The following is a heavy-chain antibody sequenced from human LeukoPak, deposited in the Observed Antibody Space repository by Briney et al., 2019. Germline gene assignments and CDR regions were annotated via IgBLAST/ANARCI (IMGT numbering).Heavy chain of an antibody. CDR2: INSDGSST. CDR1: GFTFSSHL. Sequence: PGGSLRLSCAASGFTFSSHLMHWVRQAPGQGLVWVSRINSDGSSTSYADSVKGRFIVSRDNAKNTLYLQMDSLRAEDTAVYYCVRWPAPPFWGQGTLVTVSP. J-gene: IGHJ4*02. V-gene: IGHV3-74*01. D-gene: IGHD5-12*01. CDR3: VRWPAPPF.